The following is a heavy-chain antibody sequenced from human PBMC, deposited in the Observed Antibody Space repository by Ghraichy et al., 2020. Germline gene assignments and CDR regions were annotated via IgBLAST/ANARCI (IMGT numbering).Heavy chain of an antibody. CDR2: IYYSGST. CDR1: GGSISSGSYY. V-gene: IGHV4-39*01. Sequence: ETLSLTCTVSGGSISSGSYYWGWIRQPPGKGLEWIATIYYSGSTYYNPSLKSRVTISVDTSKTQFSLKLSSVTAADTAVYYCARHTAVWYFDYWGQGTLVTVSS. D-gene: IGHD6-13*01. CDR3: ARHTAVWYFDY. J-gene: IGHJ4*02.